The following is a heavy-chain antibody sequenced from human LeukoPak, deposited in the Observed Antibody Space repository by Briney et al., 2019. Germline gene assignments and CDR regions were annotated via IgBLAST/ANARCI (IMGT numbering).Heavy chain of an antibody. CDR3: ARGMTYYDFWSRSDYFDY. Sequence: GGSLRLSCAASGFTFSGYSMNWVRQAPGKGLEWVSSITSSSSYIYYADSVKGRFTISRDNAKNSLYLQMNSLRAEDTAVYYCARGMTYYDFWSRSDYFDYWGQGTLVTVSS. D-gene: IGHD3-3*01. V-gene: IGHV3-21*01. CDR2: ITSSSSYI. CDR1: GFTFSGYS. J-gene: IGHJ4*02.